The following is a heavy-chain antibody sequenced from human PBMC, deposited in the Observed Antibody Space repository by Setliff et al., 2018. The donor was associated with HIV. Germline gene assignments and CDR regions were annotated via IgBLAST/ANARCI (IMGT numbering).Heavy chain of an antibody. Sequence: SETLSLTCAVSGASISSGNWWSWVRQSPGKGLEWIGEIFHTGSTNYNPSLKSRVTISVDTSKNHFSLNVSSLTAADTALYLCARLMPNWDYFDYWGQGTQVTVSS. J-gene: IGHJ4*02. CDR2: IFHTGST. CDR3: ARLMPNWDYFDY. V-gene: IGHV4-4*02. CDR1: GASISSGNW. D-gene: IGHD2-2*01.